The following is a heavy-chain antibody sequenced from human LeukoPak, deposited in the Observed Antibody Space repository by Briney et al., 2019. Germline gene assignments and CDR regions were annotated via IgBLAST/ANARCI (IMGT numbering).Heavy chain of an antibody. CDR2: IYTSGST. V-gene: IGHV4-61*02. CDR3: ARGRGWGSGSYGLDY. CDR1: GGSISSGSYY. J-gene: IGHJ4*02. D-gene: IGHD3-10*01. Sequence: PSETLSLTCTVSGGSISSGSYYWRWIRQPAGKGLEWIGRIYTSGSTNYNPSLKSRVTISVDTSKNQFSLKLSSVTAADTAVYYCARGRGWGSGSYGLDYWGQGTLVTVSS.